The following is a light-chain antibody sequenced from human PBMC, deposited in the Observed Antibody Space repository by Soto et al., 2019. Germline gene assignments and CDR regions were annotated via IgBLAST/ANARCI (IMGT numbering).Light chain of an antibody. CDR3: QQYNQWLT. Sequence: EIVVTQSPVTLSVSPGETATLSCRASQNVFNNLAWYQVKPGQAPRLLIYGASTRATGIPVRFSGSGSGTDFTLTIHRLQSEDFAVYYCQQYNQWLTFGGGNKVEIK. J-gene: IGKJ4*01. V-gene: IGKV3-15*01. CDR1: QNVFNN. CDR2: GAS.